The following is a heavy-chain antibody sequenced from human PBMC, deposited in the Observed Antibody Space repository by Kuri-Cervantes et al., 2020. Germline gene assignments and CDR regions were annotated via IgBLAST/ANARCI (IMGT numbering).Heavy chain of an antibody. Sequence: GGSLRLSCAASGFTFSSYGMHWVRQAPGKGLEWVAFIRYDGSNKYYADSVKGRFTISRDNSKNTLYLQMNSLKTEDTAVYYCTTDLPVFYYYDSSGNEYFQHWGQGTLVTVSS. D-gene: IGHD3-22*01. CDR2: IRYDGSNK. CDR1: GFTFSSYG. CDR3: TTDLPVFYYYDSSGNEYFQH. J-gene: IGHJ1*01. V-gene: IGHV3-30*02.